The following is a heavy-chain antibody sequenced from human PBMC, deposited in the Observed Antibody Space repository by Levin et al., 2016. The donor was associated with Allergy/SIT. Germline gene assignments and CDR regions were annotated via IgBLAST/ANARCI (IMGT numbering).Heavy chain of an antibody. D-gene: IGHD6-19*01. CDR3: VTEATVAGLFDF. CDR2: VKSMTDGGTT. V-gene: IGHV3-15*01. CDR1: GVTDNDAY. J-gene: IGHJ4*02. Sequence: GESLKISCAASGVTDNDAYMSWVRQAPGKGLEWVGRVKSMTDGGTTDYASSVRGRFTISRDDSKHTVHLQMNSLKTEDTAVYYCVTEATVAGLFDFWGQGTLVTVST.